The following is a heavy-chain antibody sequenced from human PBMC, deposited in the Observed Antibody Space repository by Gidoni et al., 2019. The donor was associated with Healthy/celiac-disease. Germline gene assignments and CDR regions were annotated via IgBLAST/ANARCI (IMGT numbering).Heavy chain of an antibody. CDR1: GFTVSSNY. Sequence: VQLVESGGGLIQPGGSLRLSCAASGFTVSSNYMSWVRQAPGKGLEWVSVIYSGGSTYYADSVKGRFTISRDNSKNTLYLQMNSLRAEDTAVYYCARDRNYGGNWYFDLWGRGTLVTVSS. D-gene: IGHD4-17*01. V-gene: IGHV3-53*01. J-gene: IGHJ2*01. CDR3: ARDRNYGGNWYFDL. CDR2: IYSGGST.